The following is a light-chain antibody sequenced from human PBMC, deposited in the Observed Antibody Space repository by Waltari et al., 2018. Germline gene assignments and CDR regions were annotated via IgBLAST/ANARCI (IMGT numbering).Light chain of an antibody. CDR3: QQYNNWPRT. Sequence: EIVMTQSPAPLSVSPGERATLSCRASQSVSSNLAWYQQKPGQAPRLLIYGASTRATGSPARFSGSGSGTEFTLTISSLQSEDFAVYYCQQYNNWPRTFGQGTKVEIK. CDR1: QSVSSN. V-gene: IGKV3-15*01. J-gene: IGKJ1*01. CDR2: GAS.